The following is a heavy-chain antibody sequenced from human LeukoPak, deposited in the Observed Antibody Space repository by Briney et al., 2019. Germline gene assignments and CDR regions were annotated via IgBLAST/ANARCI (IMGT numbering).Heavy chain of an antibody. CDR2: INPNSGGT. CDR1: GYPFTAYY. Sequence: GASVKVSCKASGYPFTAYYIHWVRQAPGQGLEWMGWINPNSGGTNYAQKFQGRVTMTRDTSISTAYMELSRLRSDDTAVYYCARDPYIAVAGTAGYYYYMDVWGKGTTVTISS. J-gene: IGHJ6*03. V-gene: IGHV1-2*02. D-gene: IGHD6-19*01. CDR3: ARDPYIAVAGTAGYYYYMDV.